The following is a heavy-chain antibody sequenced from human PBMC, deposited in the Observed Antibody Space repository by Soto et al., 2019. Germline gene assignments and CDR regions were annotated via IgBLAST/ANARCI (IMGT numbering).Heavy chain of an antibody. J-gene: IGHJ6*02. CDR1: GQTFNRYW. D-gene: IGHD3-10*01. CDR2: IKQDGSEE. Sequence: DVQLAESGGGLVQPGGSLRLSCVASGQTFNRYWMSWVRQAPGKGLEWVANIKQDGSEEYYVDSVKGRFTISRDNAKKSVYVQMISLRAQDPAMYYCLRSRFGSRSVDFSGMDVWGQGATVLGSS. CDR3: LRSRFGSRSVDFSGMDV. V-gene: IGHV3-7*03.